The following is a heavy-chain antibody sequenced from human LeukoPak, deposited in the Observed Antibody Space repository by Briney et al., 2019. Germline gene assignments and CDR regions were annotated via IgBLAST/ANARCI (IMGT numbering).Heavy chain of an antibody. D-gene: IGHD3-10*01. CDR1: GFTFSSYS. CDR2: ISSSSSTI. CDR3: ARVPYGSGSYSLYYFDY. J-gene: IGHJ4*02. Sequence: WGSLRLSCAASGFTFSSYSMNWVRQAPGQGLKWVSYISSSSSTIYYADSVKVRFTISRDNAKNSLYLQMNSLRAEDTAVYYCARVPYGSGSYSLYYFDYWGQGTLVTVSS. V-gene: IGHV3-48*01.